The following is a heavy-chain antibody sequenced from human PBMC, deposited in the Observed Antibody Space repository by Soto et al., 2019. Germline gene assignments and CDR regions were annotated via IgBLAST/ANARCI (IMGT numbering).Heavy chain of an antibody. Sequence: GASVKVSCKASGYTFTSYGISWVRQAPGQGLEWMGWISAYNGNTNYAQKLQGRVTMTTDTPTSTAYMELRSLRSDDTAVYYCARDEGIVVSHHYYYGMDVWGQGTTVTVSS. CDR1: GYTFTSYG. D-gene: IGHD2-2*01. CDR3: ARDEGIVVSHHYYYGMDV. CDR2: ISAYNGNT. J-gene: IGHJ6*02. V-gene: IGHV1-18*04.